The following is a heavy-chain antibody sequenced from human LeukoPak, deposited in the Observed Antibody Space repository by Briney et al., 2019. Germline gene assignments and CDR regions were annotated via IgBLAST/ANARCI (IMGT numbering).Heavy chain of an antibody. CDR2: ISSSSSYI. CDR1: GFTFSSYI. V-gene: IGHV3-21*01. J-gene: IGHJ4*02. CDR3: ARERRAPTVTRLFDY. D-gene: IGHD4-17*01. Sequence: RGSLRLSCAASGFTFSSYIMKWVRQAPGKGLEWVSSISSSSSYIYYADTVKGRFTISRDNAKNSLYLQMNSLRAEDTAVYYCARERRAPTVTRLFDYWGQGTLVTVSS.